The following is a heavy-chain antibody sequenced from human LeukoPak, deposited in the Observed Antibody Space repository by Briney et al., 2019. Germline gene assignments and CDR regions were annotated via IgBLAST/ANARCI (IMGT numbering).Heavy chain of an antibody. J-gene: IGHJ4*02. CDR3: ARGYYDSSGYYYEKPYFDY. D-gene: IGHD3-22*01. V-gene: IGHV4-31*03. Sequence: SETLSLTCTVSGGSISSGGYYWSWIRQHPGKGLEWIGYIYYSGSTYYNPSLKSRVTISVDTSKNQFSLKLSSVTAADTAVYYCARGYYDSSGYYYEKPYFDYWGQGTLVTVSS. CDR2: IYYSGST. CDR1: GGSISSGGYY.